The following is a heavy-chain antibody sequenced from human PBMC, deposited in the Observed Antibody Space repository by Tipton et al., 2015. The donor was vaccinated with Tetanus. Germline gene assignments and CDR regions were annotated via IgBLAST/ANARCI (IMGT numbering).Heavy chain of an antibody. CDR2: ISGTGTTV. J-gene: IGHJ5*02. Sequence: SLRLSCAASGFTFSSYNMNWVRQAPGKGLEWVSHISGTGTTVDYADSVKGRFTISRDNAKNSLYLQMNSLGDEDTAIYYCARDFRPIFGVAQPFDPWGQGTLVTVSS. D-gene: IGHD3-3*01. CDR1: GFTFSSYN. V-gene: IGHV3-48*02. CDR3: ARDFRPIFGVAQPFDP.